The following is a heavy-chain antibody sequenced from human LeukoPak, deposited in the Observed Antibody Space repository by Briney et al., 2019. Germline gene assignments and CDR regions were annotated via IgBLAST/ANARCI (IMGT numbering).Heavy chain of an antibody. V-gene: IGHV3-74*01. J-gene: IGHJ4*02. D-gene: IGHD1-1*01. CDR2: INSDGSSS. CDR1: GFTFDESA. Sequence: GGSLRLSCAASGFTFDESAMHWVRQAPGKGLVWVSRINSDGSSSSYADSVKGRFTISRDNAKNTLYLQMNSLRAEDTAVYYCTKGGTTLFDYWGQGTLVTVSS. CDR3: TKGGTTLFDY.